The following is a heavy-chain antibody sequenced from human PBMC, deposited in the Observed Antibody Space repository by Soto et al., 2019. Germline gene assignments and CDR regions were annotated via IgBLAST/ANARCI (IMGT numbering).Heavy chain of an antibody. J-gene: IGHJ4*02. CDR3: ARDMGHMGERIFVVVPAAMDY. V-gene: IGHV3-48*01. CDR1: GFTFSTYS. D-gene: IGHD2-2*01. Sequence: GGSLRLSCAASGFTFSTYSMNWVRQAPGKGLEWVSYISSSSSTKYYADSVKGRFTISRDNAKNSLYLQMNSLRAEDTAVYYCARDMGHMGERIFVVVPAAMDYWGQGTLVTVSS. CDR2: ISSSSSTK.